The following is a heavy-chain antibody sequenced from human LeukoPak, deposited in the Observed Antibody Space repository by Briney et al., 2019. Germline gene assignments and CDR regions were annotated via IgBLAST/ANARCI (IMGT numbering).Heavy chain of an antibody. CDR2: ISYDGSNK. CDR1: GFTFSSYG. V-gene: IGHV3-30*03. Sequence: GGSLRLSCAASGFTFSSYGMHWVRQAPGKGLEWVAVISYDGSNKYYADSVKGRFTISRDNSKNTLYLQMNSLRAEDTAVYYCALSGFGDRDHWGQGTLVTVSS. J-gene: IGHJ4*02. D-gene: IGHD3-22*01. CDR3: ALSGFGDRDH.